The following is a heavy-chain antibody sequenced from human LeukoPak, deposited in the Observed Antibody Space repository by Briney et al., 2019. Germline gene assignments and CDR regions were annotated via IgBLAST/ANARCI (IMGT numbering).Heavy chain of an antibody. CDR2: ISWNSGSI. V-gene: IGHV3-9*01. CDR1: GFTFDDYA. CDR3: AKDGYSSGWYHFDY. J-gene: IGHJ4*02. D-gene: IGHD6-19*01. Sequence: GGSLRLSCAASGFTFDDYAMHWVRQAPGKGLEWVSGISWNSGSIGYADSVKGRFTISRDNAKNSLCLQMNSLRAEDTALYYCAKDGYSSGWYHFDYWGQGTLVTVSS.